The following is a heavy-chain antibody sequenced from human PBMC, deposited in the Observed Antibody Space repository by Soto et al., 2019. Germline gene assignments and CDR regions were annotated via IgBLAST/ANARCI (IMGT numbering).Heavy chain of an antibody. CDR2: INAGNGVT. CDR3: ARSFCSSTNCYRPFDY. D-gene: IGHD2-2*01. Sequence: ASVKVSCKASGYTFTSYGISWARQAPGQGLEWMGWINAGNGVTKYSQKFQGRVTMTRDTSARTAYMELSSLRSEDTAVYYCARSFCSSTNCYRPFDYWGPGTLVTVSS. CDR1: GYTFTSYG. V-gene: IGHV1-18*01. J-gene: IGHJ4*02.